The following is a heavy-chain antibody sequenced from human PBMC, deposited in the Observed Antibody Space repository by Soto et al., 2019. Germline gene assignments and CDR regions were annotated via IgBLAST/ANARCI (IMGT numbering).Heavy chain of an antibody. J-gene: IGHJ5*02. CDR1: GGSISSYY. Sequence: LSLTCTVSGGSISSYYWSWIRQPPGKGLEWIGYIYSSGTTNYNPSLKSRVSISVDTSKNQVSLKLSSVTVADTAVYYCARSYTTTWTSWGPWGQGTLVTVSS. CDR3: ARSYTTTWTSWGP. CDR2: IYSSGTT. V-gene: IGHV4-59*01. D-gene: IGHD2-2*01.